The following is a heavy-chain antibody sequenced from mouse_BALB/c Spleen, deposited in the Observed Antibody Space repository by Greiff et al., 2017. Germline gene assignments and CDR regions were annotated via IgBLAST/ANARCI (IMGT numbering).Heavy chain of an antibody. D-gene: IGHD2-2*01. CDR2: INSNGGST. CDR1: GFTFSSYY. Sequence: EVKLVESGGGLVKLGGSLKLSCAASGFTFSSYYMSWVRQTPEKRLELVAAINSNGGSTYYPDTVKGRFTISRDNAKNTLYLQMSSLKSEDTALYYCARHPYGYYFDYWGQGTTLTVSS. V-gene: IGHV5-6-2*01. J-gene: IGHJ2*01. CDR3: ARHPYGYYFDY.